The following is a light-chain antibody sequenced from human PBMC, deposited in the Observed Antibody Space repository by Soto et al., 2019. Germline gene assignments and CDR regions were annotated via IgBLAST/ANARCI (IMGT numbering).Light chain of an antibody. J-gene: IGKJ4*01. CDR2: GAS. Sequence: EIVMTQSPATLSVSPGERATLSCRASHSVSSNLAWYQQKPGQAPRLLIYGASTRATGIPARFSGSGSGTGFTLTISSLQSEDFAVYYCQQYNKWRQLNFGGGTKVDI. CDR3: QQYNKWRQLN. V-gene: IGKV3-15*01. CDR1: HSVSSN.